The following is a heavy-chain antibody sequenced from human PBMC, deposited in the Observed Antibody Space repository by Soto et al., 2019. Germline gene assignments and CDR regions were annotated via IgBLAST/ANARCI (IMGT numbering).Heavy chain of an antibody. D-gene: IGHD7-27*01. CDR3: VRELGLAY. CDR1: GFTPRNYW. CDR2: IKKDGSKK. V-gene: IGHV3-7*03. J-gene: IGHJ4*02. Sequence: TPRLSRAAPGFTPRNYWMTWVRQAPGKGLEWVANIKKDGSKKNYVDSVKGRFAITRDNGQNSLSLQINSLRVEDTAVYYCVRELGLAYWGQGALVTVSS.